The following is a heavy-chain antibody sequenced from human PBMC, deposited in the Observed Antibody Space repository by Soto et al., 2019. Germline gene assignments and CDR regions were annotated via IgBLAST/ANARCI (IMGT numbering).Heavy chain of an antibody. V-gene: IGHV4-4*07. CDR3: EPSGYDYVHY. Sequence: SETLSLTCTGSGDSMSRYYWRWIRQPVGKGLEWIGLIYTSGSTNYNPSLKSRVTMSVDTSKNQFSLKLSSVTAADTAVYYCEPSGYDYVHYWGHGPLVTVS. CDR2: IYTSGST. J-gene: IGHJ4*01. D-gene: IGHD5-12*01. CDR1: GDSMSRYY.